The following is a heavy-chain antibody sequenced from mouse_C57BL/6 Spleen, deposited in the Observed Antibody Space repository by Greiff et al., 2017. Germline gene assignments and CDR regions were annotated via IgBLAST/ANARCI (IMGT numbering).Heavy chain of an antibody. Sequence: EVQLQQSGPELVKPGASVKIPCKASGYTFTDYNMDWVKQSHGKSLEWIGDINPNNGGTIYNHKFKGKATLTVDKSSSTAYMELRSLTSEDTAVYYCARDDYDGAWFAYWGQGTLVTVSA. V-gene: IGHV1-18*01. CDR3: ARDDYDGAWFAY. CDR1: GYTFTDYN. CDR2: INPNNGGT. J-gene: IGHJ3*01. D-gene: IGHD2-4*01.